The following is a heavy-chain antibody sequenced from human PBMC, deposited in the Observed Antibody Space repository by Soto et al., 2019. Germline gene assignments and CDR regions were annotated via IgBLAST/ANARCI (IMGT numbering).Heavy chain of an antibody. CDR3: ATLYCNGGNCSSIDY. V-gene: IGHV1-46*01. CDR2: INPTNST. D-gene: IGHD2-15*01. J-gene: IGHJ4*02. CDR1: GYTFTSYY. Sequence: QVQLVQSGAEVKKPGASVKVSCKASGYTFTSYYMHWVRQAPGQGLEWMGIINPTNSTTYAQKFQGRVTMTRTTSTRTFYIEQSSLRCEDASVYFCATLYCNGGNCSSIDYWRQGTLVTVSS.